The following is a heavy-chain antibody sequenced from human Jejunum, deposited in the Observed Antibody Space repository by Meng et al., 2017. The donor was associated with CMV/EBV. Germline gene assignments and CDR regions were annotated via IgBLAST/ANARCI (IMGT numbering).Heavy chain of an antibody. CDR1: GYTFPTHW. V-gene: IGHV5-51*01. J-gene: IGHJ4*02. CDR2: IYPGDSNI. Sequence: KGSGYTFPTHWIAWVRQMPGKGLEWMGIIYPGDSNIRYSPSFQGQVTISADKSINTAYLQWNSLKASGTAIYYCARLIPQWLGLDYWGQGTPVTVSS. D-gene: IGHD6-19*01. CDR3: ARLIPQWLGLDY.